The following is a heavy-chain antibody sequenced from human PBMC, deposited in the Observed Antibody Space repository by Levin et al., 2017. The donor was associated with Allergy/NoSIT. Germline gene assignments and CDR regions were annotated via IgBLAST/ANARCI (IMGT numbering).Heavy chain of an antibody. CDR2: IYSDGST. J-gene: IGHJ4*02. D-gene: IGHD2-2*01. CDR3: TKGHYSGVYQ. V-gene: IGHV3-53*01. Sequence: GGSLRLSCAASGFSVSNHYMTWVRQGLGKGLECVSVIYSDGSTYYADSVRGRFTISRDSFRNTLSLQMNSLRDDDTAVYYCTKGHYSGVYQWGQGTLVTVSS. CDR1: GFSVSNHY.